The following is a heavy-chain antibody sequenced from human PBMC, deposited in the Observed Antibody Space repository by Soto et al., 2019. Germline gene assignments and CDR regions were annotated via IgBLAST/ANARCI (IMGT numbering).Heavy chain of an antibody. CDR3: AKFGFWSGYRLYSDY. J-gene: IGHJ4*02. CDR2: ISGSGGST. CDR1: GFTFSSYA. D-gene: IGHD3-3*01. V-gene: IGHV3-23*01. Sequence: GGSLRLSCAASGFTFSSYAMSWVRQAPGKGLEWVSAISGSGGSTYYADSVKGRFTISRDNSKNTLYLQMNSLRAEDTAVYYCAKFGFWSGYRLYSDYWGQGTLVTVSS.